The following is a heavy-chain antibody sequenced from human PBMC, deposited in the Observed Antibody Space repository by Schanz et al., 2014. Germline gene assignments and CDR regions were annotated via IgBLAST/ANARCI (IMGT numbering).Heavy chain of an antibody. V-gene: IGHV1-3*01. J-gene: IGHJ5*02. D-gene: IGHD2-15*01. Sequence: QVQLVQSGAEVKKPGASVKVSCKASGYTFTNFDIHWVRQAPGQGLEWMGWINAANGNTRDSQKFQGRVTNTRDTSASTAYMELSSLKSENTTVYYRARFRYCSGGTSDQDNWFDPWGQGTLVIVSS. CDR1: GYTFTNFD. CDR2: INAANGNT. CDR3: ARFRYCSGGTSDQDNWFDP.